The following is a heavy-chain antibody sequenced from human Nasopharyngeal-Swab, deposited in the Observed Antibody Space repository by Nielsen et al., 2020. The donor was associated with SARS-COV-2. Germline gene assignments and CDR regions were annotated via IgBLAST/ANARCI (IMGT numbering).Heavy chain of an antibody. Sequence: WIRQAPGKGLEWVGGVYYGGNTYYNPPLKSRVTISVDTSKNQFSLKLASVTAADTAVYYCAGLAAHGYFYYYYGMDVWGQGTTVTVSS. V-gene: IGHV4-39*01. D-gene: IGHD6-6*01. CDR2: VYYGGNT. J-gene: IGHJ6*02. CDR3: AGLAAHGYFYYYYGMDV.